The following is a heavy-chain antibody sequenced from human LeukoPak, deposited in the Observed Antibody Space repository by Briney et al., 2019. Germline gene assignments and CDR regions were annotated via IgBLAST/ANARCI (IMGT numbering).Heavy chain of an antibody. Sequence: SETLSLTCAVYGGSFSDYYWSWIRQPPGKGLEWIGEINHSGSTNYNPSLKSRVTISVDTSKNQFSLKLISVIAADTAVYYCAGRYGDSDHYYFYGMDVWGQGTTVTVSS. CDR3: AGRYGDSDHYYFYGMDV. D-gene: IGHD3-10*01. J-gene: IGHJ6*02. CDR1: GGSFSDYY. V-gene: IGHV4-34*01. CDR2: INHSGST.